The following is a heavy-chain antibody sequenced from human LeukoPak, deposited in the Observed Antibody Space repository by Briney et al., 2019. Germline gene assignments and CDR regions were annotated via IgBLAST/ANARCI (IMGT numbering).Heavy chain of an antibody. Sequence: GGSLRLSCAASGFTFDDYAMHWVRQAPGKGLEWVSLISWDGGSTYYADSVKGRFSISRDNSKKSLYLHMNSLRAEDTALYYCAKGGPFSTSSQKYFDPWGQGSLVIVS. D-gene: IGHD6-6*01. V-gene: IGHV3-43D*03. CDR1: GFTFDDYA. CDR2: ISWDGGST. CDR3: AKGGPFSTSSQKYFDP. J-gene: IGHJ5*02.